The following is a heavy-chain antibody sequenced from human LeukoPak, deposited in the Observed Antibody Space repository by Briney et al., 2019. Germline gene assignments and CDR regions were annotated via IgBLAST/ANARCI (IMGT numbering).Heavy chain of an antibody. V-gene: IGHV3-23*01. D-gene: IGHD3-10*01. Sequence: PGGSLRLSCAASGFTISSYAMSWVRQAPGKGLEWVSAISGSGGSTYYADSVKGRFTISRDNSKNTLYLQMNSLRAEDTAVYYCAKGGVPLTPTIIARGRPYYFDYWGQETLVTVSS. CDR2: ISGSGGST. CDR3: AKGGVPLTPTIIARGRPYYFDY. CDR1: GFTISSYA. J-gene: IGHJ4*02.